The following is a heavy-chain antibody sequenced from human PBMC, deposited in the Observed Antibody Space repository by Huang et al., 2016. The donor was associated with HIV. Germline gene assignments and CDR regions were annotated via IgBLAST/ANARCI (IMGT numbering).Heavy chain of an antibody. J-gene: IGHJ4*02. CDR3: ASQHIGAAATWF. CDR1: GDFISSTNYY. D-gene: IGHD6-13*01. CDR2: VYQSGST. V-gene: IGHV4-39*01. Sequence: QLQLQESGPGQVKPSETLSLTCTVSGDFISSTNYYWGWIRQSPGKGLEWVGSVYQSGSTNSNPSLKSRVTLSVDTYRNQFSLRLNSVTAADTAVYYCASQHIGAAATWFWGRGTQVAVSS.